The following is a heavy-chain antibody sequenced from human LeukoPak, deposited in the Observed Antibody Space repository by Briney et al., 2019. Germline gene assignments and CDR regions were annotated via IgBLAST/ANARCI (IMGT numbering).Heavy chain of an antibody. V-gene: IGHV4-31*03. CDR1: GGSISSGGYY. CDR3: ARVLGLMDWFDP. D-gene: IGHD3-16*01. J-gene: IGHJ5*02. CDR2: IYYSGST. Sequence: SETLSVTCTVSGGSISSGGYYWSWIRQHPGKGLEWIGNIYYSGSTDYNPSLKSRVSISVDTSKNQFSLKLSSVTAADTAVYYCARVLGLMDWFDPWGQGTLVTVSS.